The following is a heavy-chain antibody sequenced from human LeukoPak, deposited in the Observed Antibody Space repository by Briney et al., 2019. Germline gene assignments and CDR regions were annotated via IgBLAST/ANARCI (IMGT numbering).Heavy chain of an antibody. V-gene: IGHV3-48*01. CDR1: GFTLSNYS. CDR2: IRSSRSTI. J-gene: IGHJ6*04. D-gene: IGHD4/OR15-4a*01. CDR3: VRDPDYGVLYFV. Sequence: GGSLRLSCAASGFTLSNYSMNWVRQAPGKGLEWVSYIRSSRSTIYYADSVKGRFTISRDNAKNSLYLQMNSLRAEDTAVYYCVRDPDYGVLYFVWGKGTTVTVSS.